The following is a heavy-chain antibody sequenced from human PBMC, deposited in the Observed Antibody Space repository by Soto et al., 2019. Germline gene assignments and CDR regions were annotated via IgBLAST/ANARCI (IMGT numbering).Heavy chain of an antibody. D-gene: IGHD2-15*01. J-gene: IGHJ4*01. CDR3: ARSIDATATGVKED. CDR2: IIPVAGIA. CDR1: GGTFSSYT. V-gene: IGHV1-69*02. Sequence: QVHLVQSGAELRKPGSSVKVSCKAAGGTFSSYTITWVRQAPGQGFEWMGRIIPVAGIAHYAQRLQGRVTMTADTSTSRAYMERSSRKSEDTAVYYCARSIDATATGVKEDWGYGTLVTVSS.